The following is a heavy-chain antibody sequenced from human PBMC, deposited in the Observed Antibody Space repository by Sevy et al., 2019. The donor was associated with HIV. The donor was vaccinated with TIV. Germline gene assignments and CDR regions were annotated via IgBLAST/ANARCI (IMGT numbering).Heavy chain of an antibody. CDR3: ARDRRSGSRESAFDI. CDR1: GGTFSSYA. CDR2: IIPICGTA. D-gene: IGHD1-26*01. J-gene: IGHJ3*02. Sequence: ASVKVSCKASGGTFSSYAISWVRQAPGQGLEWMGGIIPICGTANYAQKFQGRVTITADKSTSTAYMELSGLRSEDTAVYYCARDRRSGSRESAFDIWGQGTMVTVSS. V-gene: IGHV1-69*06.